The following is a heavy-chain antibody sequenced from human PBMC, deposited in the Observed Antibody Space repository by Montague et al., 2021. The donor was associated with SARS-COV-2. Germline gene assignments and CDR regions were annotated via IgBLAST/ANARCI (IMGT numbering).Heavy chain of an antibody. V-gene: IGHV4-34*01. D-gene: IGHD3-22*01. CDR1: GGSFGDDY. CDR2: IKQSGST. Sequence: SETLSLTCAVYGGSFGDDYWSWIRQPPGKGLEWIGEIKQSGSTNYNPSLKSRVTISVDTSKNQFSLKLTSVTAADTAVYFCARGLLSVSMIVVVFTSASYYCDYWGQGARATVSS. J-gene: IGHJ4*02. CDR3: ARGLLSVSMIVVVFTSASYYCDY.